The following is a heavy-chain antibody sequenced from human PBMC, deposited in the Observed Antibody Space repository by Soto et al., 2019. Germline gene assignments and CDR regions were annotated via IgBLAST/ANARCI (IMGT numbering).Heavy chain of an antibody. CDR2: IIPILGIA. Sequence: QVQLVQSGAEVKKPGSSVKVSCKASGGTFSSYTISWVRQAPGQGLEWMGRIIPILGIANYAQKFQGRVTITADKSTSTDYMELSSLRSEDTAVYYCARATTVTTNYYYYMDVWGKGTTVTVSS. J-gene: IGHJ6*03. CDR3: ARATTVTTNYYYYMDV. CDR1: GGTFSSYT. V-gene: IGHV1-69*02. D-gene: IGHD4-17*01.